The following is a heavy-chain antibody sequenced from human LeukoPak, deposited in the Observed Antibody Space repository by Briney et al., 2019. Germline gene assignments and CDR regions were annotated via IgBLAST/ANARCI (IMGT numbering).Heavy chain of an antibody. J-gene: IGHJ4*02. CDR2: IYYSGST. CDR1: GGSVSSGSYD. CDR3: ASSTYYYDSSGYDFDY. D-gene: IGHD3-22*01. Sequence: SETLSLTCTVSGGSVSSGSYDWSWIRQPPGKGLEWIGYIYYSGSTNYNPSLKSRVTISVDTSKNQFSLKLSSVTAADTAVYYCASSTYYYDSSGYDFDYWGQGTLVTVSS. V-gene: IGHV4-61*01.